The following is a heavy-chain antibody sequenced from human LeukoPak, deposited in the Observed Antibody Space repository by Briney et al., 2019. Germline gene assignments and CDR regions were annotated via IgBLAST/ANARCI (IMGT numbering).Heavy chain of an antibody. D-gene: IGHD6-6*01. CDR3: ARWVGYSSSSGFDY. Sequence: PSETLSLTCAVSGGSISSGGYSWSWIRQPPGKGLEWIGYIYHSGSTYYNPSLKSRVTISVDRSKNQFSLKLSSVTAADTAVYYCARWVGYSSSSGFDYWGQGTLVTVSS. J-gene: IGHJ4*02. CDR2: IYHSGST. CDR1: GGSISSGGYS. V-gene: IGHV4-30-2*01.